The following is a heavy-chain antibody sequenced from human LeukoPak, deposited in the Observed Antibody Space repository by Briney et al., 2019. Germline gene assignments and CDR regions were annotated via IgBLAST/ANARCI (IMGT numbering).Heavy chain of an antibody. CDR3: ARSVVAGIGEGYEDWFDP. D-gene: IGHD6-19*01. CDR1: GGSISSYY. CDR2: IYYSGST. J-gene: IGHJ5*02. V-gene: IGHV4-59*01. Sequence: SETLSLTCTVSGGSISSYYWSWIRQPPGKGLEWIGYIYYSGSTNYNPSLKSRVTISVDTSKNQFSLKLSSVTAADTAVYYCARSVVAGIGEGYEDWFDPWGQGTLVTVSS.